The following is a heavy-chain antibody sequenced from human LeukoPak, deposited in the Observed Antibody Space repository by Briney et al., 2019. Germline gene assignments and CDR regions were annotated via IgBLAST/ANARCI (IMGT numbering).Heavy chain of an antibody. V-gene: IGHV3-33*01. Sequence: GGSLRLSRAASGFTFSSYGMHWVRQAPGKGLEWVAVIWYDGSNKYYADSVKGRFTISRDNSKNTLYLQMNSLRAEDTAVYYCARDPVTMVRGVITYYYYGMDVWGQGTTVTVSS. CDR1: GFTFSSYG. J-gene: IGHJ6*02. D-gene: IGHD3-10*01. CDR2: IWYDGSNK. CDR3: ARDPVTMVRGVITYYYYGMDV.